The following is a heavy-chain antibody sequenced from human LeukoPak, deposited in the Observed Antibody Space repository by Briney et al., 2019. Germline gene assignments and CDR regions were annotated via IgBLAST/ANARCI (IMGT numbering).Heavy chain of an antibody. CDR3: ASGGSGSYYSRYYMDV. CDR2: ISSSSSYI. Sequence: GGSLRLSCAASGFTFSSYSMNWVLQAPGKGLEWVSSISSSSSYIYYADSVKGRFTISRDNAKNSLYLQMNSLRAEDTAVYYCASGGSGSYYSRYYMDVWGKGTTVTVSS. CDR1: GFTFSSYS. J-gene: IGHJ6*03. D-gene: IGHD3-10*01. V-gene: IGHV3-21*01.